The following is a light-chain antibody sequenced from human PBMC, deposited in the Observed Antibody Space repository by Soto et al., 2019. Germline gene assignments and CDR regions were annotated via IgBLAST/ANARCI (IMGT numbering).Light chain of an antibody. J-gene: IGKJ4*01. CDR1: QSVSSSY. CDR2: AAS. V-gene: IGKV3-20*01. CDR3: QKYSASPLS. Sequence: EIVWMTSPDTLSLSPVERATLSFSASQSVSSSYLAWYQQKPGQAPRLLINAASRTATGIPDRFSGSGSGTDFTLTISTLEPEDFAVYYCQKYSASPLSCGGGTKGDIK.